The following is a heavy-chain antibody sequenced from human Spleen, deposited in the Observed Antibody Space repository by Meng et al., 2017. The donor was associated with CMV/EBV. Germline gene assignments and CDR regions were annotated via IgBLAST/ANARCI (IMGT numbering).Heavy chain of an antibody. CDR1: GYTFTSYW. Sequence: GGSLRLSCRGSGYTFTSYWIGWVRQMPGKGLEWKGLIYPGDSVTTYSPSFRGQVTISVDRSISTAFLQWNSLRASDTAIYYCARLPHWVGTASPFYYWGHGTLVTVSS. D-gene: IGHD4-23*01. CDR2: IYPGDSVT. J-gene: IGHJ4*01. V-gene: IGHV5-51*01. CDR3: ARLPHWVGTASPFYY.